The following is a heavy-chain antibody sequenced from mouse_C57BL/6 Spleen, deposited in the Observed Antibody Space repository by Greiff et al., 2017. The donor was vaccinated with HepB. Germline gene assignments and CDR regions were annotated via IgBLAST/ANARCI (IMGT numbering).Heavy chain of an antibody. J-gene: IGHJ1*01. CDR1: GYTFTSYW. V-gene: IGHV1-64*01. CDR2: IHPNSGST. D-gene: IGHD3-1*01. Sequence: VQLQQPGAELVKPGASVKLSCKASGYTFTSYWMHWVKQRPGQGLEWIGMIHPNSGSTNYNEKFKSKATLTVDKSSSTAYMQLSSLTSEDSAGYYCARSDGLGYFDVWGAGTTVTVSS. CDR3: ARSDGLGYFDV.